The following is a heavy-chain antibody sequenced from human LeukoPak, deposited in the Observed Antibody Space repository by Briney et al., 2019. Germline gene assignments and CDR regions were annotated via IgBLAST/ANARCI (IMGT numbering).Heavy chain of an antibody. J-gene: IGHJ4*02. Sequence: GGSLRPSCAASGFTFSSYAMHWVRQAPGKGLEWVTLISYDGSNKYYADSVKGRFNISRDNSKSRLYLQMNSLRADDTAVYYCARVLDYGDYVAYWGQGTLVTVSS. D-gene: IGHD4-17*01. CDR3: ARVLDYGDYVAY. CDR2: ISYDGSNK. V-gene: IGHV3-30*04. CDR1: GFTFSSYA.